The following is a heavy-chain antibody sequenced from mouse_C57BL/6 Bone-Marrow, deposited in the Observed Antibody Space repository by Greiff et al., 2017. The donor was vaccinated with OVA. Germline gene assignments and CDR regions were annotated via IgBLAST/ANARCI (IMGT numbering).Heavy chain of an antibody. D-gene: IGHD2-1*01. CDR1: GYTFTSYW. Sequence: QVQLQQPGAELVKPGASVKLSCKASGYTFTSYWMHWVKQRPGQGLEWIGMIHPNSGSTNYNEKFKSKATLTVDKSSSTAYMQLSSLTSEDSAVYYCARDGYYGNSYWYFDVWGTGTTVTVSS. J-gene: IGHJ1*03. V-gene: IGHV1-64*01. CDR3: ARDGYYGNSYWYFDV. CDR2: IHPNSGST.